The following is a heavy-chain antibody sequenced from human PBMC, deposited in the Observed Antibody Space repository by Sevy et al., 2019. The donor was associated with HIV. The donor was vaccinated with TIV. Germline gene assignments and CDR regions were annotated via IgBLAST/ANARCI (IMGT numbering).Heavy chain of an antibody. CDR2: ISAYNGNT. D-gene: IGHD3-22*01. J-gene: IGHJ4*02. Sequence: ASVKVSCKASDYTFSTQGFNWVRQAPGQGLEWTGWISAYNGNTKYAQKFQGRVTMTTDKSTSTAYMELRSLTSDDTAVYYCARDWAPGYYYDAIGVKRDYYFDYWGQGTLVTVSS. CDR3: ARDWAPGYYYDAIGVKRDYYFDY. V-gene: IGHV1-18*01. CDR1: DYTFSTQG.